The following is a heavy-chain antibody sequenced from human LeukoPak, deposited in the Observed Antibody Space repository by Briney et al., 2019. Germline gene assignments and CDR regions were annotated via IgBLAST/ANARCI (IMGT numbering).Heavy chain of an antibody. J-gene: IGHJ6*02. V-gene: IGHV7-4-1*02. CDR1: GYTFTSYA. CDR2: INTNTGNP. Sequence: GASVKVSCKASGYTFTSYAMNWVRQAPGQGLEWMGWINTNTGNPTYAQGFTGRFVFSLDTSVSTAYLQISSLKAEDTAVYYCARGGRMAVATTYGTDVWGQGTTVTVSS. CDR3: ARGGRMAVATTYGTDV. D-gene: IGHD1-26*01.